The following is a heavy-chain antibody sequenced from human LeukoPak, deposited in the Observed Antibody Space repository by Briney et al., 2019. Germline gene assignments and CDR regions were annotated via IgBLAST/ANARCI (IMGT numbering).Heavy chain of an antibody. J-gene: IGHJ4*02. CDR2: IYYSGST. Sequence: SETLSLTCTVSGGSISSSSYYWGWIRQPPGKGLVWIGSIYYSGSTYYNPSLKSRVTISVDTSKNQFSLKLSSVTAADTAVYYCASADYDSGGEWDYWGQGTLVTVSS. V-gene: IGHV4-39*07. D-gene: IGHD3-22*01. CDR1: GGSISSSSYY. CDR3: ASADYDSGGEWDY.